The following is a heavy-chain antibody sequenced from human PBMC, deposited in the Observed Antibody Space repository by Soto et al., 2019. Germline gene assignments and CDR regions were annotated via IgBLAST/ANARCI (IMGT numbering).Heavy chain of an antibody. J-gene: IGHJ4*02. CDR3: ARVTMVRGSIGYYFDY. CDR2: ISSSSSYT. CDR1: GFTFSDYY. D-gene: IGHD3-10*01. Sequence: PGGSLRLSCAASGFTFSDYYMSWIRQAPGKGLEWVSYISSSSSYTNYADSVKGRFTISRDNAKNSLYLQMNSLRAEDTAVYYCARVTMVRGSIGYYFDYWGQGTLVTVSS. V-gene: IGHV3-11*06.